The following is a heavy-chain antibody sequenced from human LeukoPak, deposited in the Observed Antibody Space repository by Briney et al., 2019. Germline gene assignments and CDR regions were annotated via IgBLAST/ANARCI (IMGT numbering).Heavy chain of an antibody. D-gene: IGHD3-3*01. CDR3: ARGRVYDFWSGYPSLYYYYYMDV. Sequence: ASVKVSCKASGYTFTSYAMNWVRQAPGQGLEGMGWINTNTGNPTYAQGFTGRFVFSLDTSVSTAYLQISSIKAEDTAVYYCARGRVYDFWSGYPSLYYYYYMDVWGKGTTVTVSS. CDR1: GYTFTSYA. V-gene: IGHV7-4-1*02. J-gene: IGHJ6*03. CDR2: INTNTGNP.